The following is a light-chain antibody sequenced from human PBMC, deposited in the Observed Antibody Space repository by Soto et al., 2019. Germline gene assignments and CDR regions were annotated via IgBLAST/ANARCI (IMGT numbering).Light chain of an antibody. CDR1: SSDVGGYNY. CDR3: CSYAGSYTLWV. Sequence: QSALTQPRSVSGSPGQSVTISCTGTSSDVGGYNYVSWYQQHPGKAPKLMLYDVSKRPSGVPDRFSGSKSGNTASLTISGLQAEDEADYYCCSYAGSYTLWVFGTGTKLTVL. V-gene: IGLV2-11*01. J-gene: IGLJ1*01. CDR2: DVS.